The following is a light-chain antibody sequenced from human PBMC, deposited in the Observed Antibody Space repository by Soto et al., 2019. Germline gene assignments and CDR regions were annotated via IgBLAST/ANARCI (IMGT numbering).Light chain of an antibody. V-gene: IGKV1-12*01. CDR1: QGISSW. CDR2: PAS. CDR3: QQAYSFPPT. J-gene: IGKJ2*01. Sequence: DIRMTQSPSSVSASVGDRVTITCRASQGISSWLAWYQQKAGKAPKLLIYPASSLRNGVPSRFSGSASGADFTLTISSLQHDDFATYYCQQAYSFPPTFGQGTKLEIK.